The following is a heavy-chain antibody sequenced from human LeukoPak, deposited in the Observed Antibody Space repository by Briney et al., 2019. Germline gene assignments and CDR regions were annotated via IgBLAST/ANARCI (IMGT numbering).Heavy chain of an antibody. V-gene: IGHV6-1*01. CDR2: TYYRSKWYN. J-gene: IGHJ4*02. CDR1: GDSVSSNSAA. CDR3: ARAVIGCSGGSCYSFDY. D-gene: IGHD2-15*01. Sequence: SQTLSLTCAISGDSVSSNSAAWHWIRQSPSRGLEWLGRTYYRSKWYNDYAVSVKSRITINPDTSKNQFSLQLNSVTPEDTAVYYCARAVIGCSGGSCYSFDYWGQGTLVTVSS.